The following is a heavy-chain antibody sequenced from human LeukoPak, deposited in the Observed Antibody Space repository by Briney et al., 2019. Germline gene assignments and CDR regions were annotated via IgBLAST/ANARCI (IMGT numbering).Heavy chain of an antibody. V-gene: IGHV4-39*07. CDR1: GGSISSSSHY. Sequence: SETLSLTCTVSGGSISSSSHYWGWIRQPPGKGLEWIGYIYYSGSTYYNPSLKSRVTISVDTSKNQFSLKLSSVTAADTAVYYCARDPPPTVRGSYGMDVWGQGTTVTVSS. CDR2: IYYSGST. J-gene: IGHJ6*02. D-gene: IGHD4-17*01. CDR3: ARDPPPTVRGSYGMDV.